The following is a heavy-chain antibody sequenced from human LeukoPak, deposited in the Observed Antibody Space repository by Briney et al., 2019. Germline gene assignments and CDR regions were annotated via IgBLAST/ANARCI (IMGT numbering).Heavy chain of an antibody. V-gene: IGHV4-59*12. Sequence: SETLSLTCTVSGGSISSYYWSWIRQPPGKGLEWIGYIYYSGSTNYNPSLKSRVTISVDTSKKQFSLKLSFVTAADTAVYYCARDSSGTLSGGGWFDPWGQGTLVTVSS. CDR3: ARDSSGTLSGGGWFDP. J-gene: IGHJ5*02. D-gene: IGHD6-19*01. CDR1: GGSISSYY. CDR2: IYYSGST.